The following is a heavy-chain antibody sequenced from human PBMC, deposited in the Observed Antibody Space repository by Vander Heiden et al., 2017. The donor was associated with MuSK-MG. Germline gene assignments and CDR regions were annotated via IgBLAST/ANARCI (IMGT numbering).Heavy chain of an antibody. V-gene: IGHV4-61*02. CDR3: AGYCGRTDCPTHAFEM. CDR2: IYTSGST. Sequence: QVQLQESGPGLVKPSQTLSLTCTVSGVSISSASYYWSWIRQTAGKGLEWIGRIYTSGSTNYNPALKSRVTVSVDTSTNQFSLKLTTVTDEDTAVYYCAGYCGRTDCPTHAFEMWGQGKMVTVSS. J-gene: IGHJ3*02. D-gene: IGHD2-2*01. CDR1: GVSISSASYY.